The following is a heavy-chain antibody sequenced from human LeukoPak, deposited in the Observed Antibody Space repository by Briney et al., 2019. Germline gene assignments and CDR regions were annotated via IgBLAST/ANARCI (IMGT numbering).Heavy chain of an antibody. D-gene: IGHD2-15*01. CDR1: GYTFTGYY. Sequence: ASVKVSCKASGYTFTGYYMHWVRQAPGQGLEWMGWINPNSGGTNYAQKFQGRVTTTRDTSISTAYMELSRLRSDDTAVYYCAREGIVVVVAAFDYWGQGTLVTVSS. CDR2: INPNSGGT. CDR3: AREGIVVVVAAFDY. V-gene: IGHV1-2*02. J-gene: IGHJ4*02.